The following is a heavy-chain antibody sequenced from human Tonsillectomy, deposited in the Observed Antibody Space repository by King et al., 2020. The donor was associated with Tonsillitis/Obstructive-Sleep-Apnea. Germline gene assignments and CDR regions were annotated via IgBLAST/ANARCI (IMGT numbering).Heavy chain of an antibody. J-gene: IGHJ4*02. CDR3: ASHSYYYDSSGYYFDY. D-gene: IGHD3-22*01. Sequence: QLVQSGAEVKKPGSSVKVSCKASGGTFSSYAISWVRQAPGQGLEWMGGIIPIFGTANYAQKFQGRVTITADESTSTAYMELSSRRSEGTAVYYCASHSYYYDSSGYYFDYWGQGTLVTVSS. CDR2: IIPIFGTA. CDR1: GGTFSSYA. V-gene: IGHV1-69*01.